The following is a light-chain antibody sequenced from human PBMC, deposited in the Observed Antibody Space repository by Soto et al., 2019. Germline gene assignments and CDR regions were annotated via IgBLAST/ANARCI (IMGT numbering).Light chain of an antibody. V-gene: IGKV1-5*03. Sequence: DIQITQSPSTLSASVGDRVTLTCRASQSISNWLAWYQQKPGKAPKLLIYKASSLESGVPSRFSGSGSGTEFTLTISSLQPDDFATYYCQQYNSYSQWTFGQGTKVDIK. CDR2: KAS. J-gene: IGKJ1*01. CDR3: QQYNSYSQWT. CDR1: QSISNW.